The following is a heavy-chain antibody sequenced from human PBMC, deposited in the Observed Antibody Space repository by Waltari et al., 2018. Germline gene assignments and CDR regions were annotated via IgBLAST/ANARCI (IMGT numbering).Heavy chain of an antibody. V-gene: IGHV4-31*03. CDR2: IYYSGST. CDR3: ARETILYGALTDY. D-gene: IGHD4-17*01. J-gene: IGHJ4*02. CDR1: GGPISSGGSY. Sequence: QVQLQESGPGLVKPSQTLSLTCTVSGGPISSGGSYWSWIRQHPGKGLEWIGYIYYSGSTYYNPSLKSRVTISVDTSKNQFSLKLSSVTAADTAVYYCARETILYGALTDYWGQGTLVTVSS.